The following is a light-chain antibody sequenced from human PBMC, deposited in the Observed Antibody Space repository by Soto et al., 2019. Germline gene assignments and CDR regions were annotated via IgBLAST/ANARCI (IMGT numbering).Light chain of an antibody. CDR3: QQSYSTPRT. Sequence: DIQMTQSPSSLSASVGDRVTITCRTSQSIRSSLNWYQQKPGKAPNLLIYAASRLQSGVPSRFSGSGSGTDFTLTISSLQPEDFATYYCQQSYSTPRTFGQGTKVDIK. CDR2: AAS. CDR1: QSIRSS. J-gene: IGKJ1*01. V-gene: IGKV1-39*01.